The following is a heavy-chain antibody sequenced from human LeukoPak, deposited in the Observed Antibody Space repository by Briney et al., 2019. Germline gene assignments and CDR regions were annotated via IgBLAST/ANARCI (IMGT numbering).Heavy chain of an antibody. V-gene: IGHV3-7*05. CDR2: IQQDGSEK. J-gene: IGHJ4*02. Sequence: PGGSRRLSCGASGFTFRSYWLSWVRQAPGKGLEWVANIQQDGSEKYHVDSVKGRFTISRDNAKDTLFLQMNSLRAEDTAVYYCAKEFFYGADDDDWGQGTLVTVSS. CDR1: GFTFRSYW. CDR3: AKEFFYGADDDD. D-gene: IGHD4-17*01.